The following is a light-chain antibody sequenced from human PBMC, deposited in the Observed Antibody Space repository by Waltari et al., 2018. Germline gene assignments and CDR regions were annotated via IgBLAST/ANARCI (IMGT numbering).Light chain of an antibody. Sequence: QSALTQPASVSGSPGQSITISCTGTSSDVGSYNLVSWYQQHPGKAPKVMIYEVSKRPSGVSNRFSGSKSGNTASLTISGLQAEDEADYYCCSYAGSSTSVFGGGTKLTVL. CDR1: SSDVGSYNL. J-gene: IGLJ2*01. CDR2: EVS. V-gene: IGLV2-23*02. CDR3: CSYAGSSTSV.